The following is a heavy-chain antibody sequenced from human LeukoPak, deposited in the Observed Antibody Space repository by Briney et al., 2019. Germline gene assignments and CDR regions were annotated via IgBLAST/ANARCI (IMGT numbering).Heavy chain of an antibody. D-gene: IGHD2/OR15-2a*01. Sequence: GGSLRLSCTASGFIVTNNCINWVRQAPGKGLEWVSLVYSGGSTYYADSVKGRFTISRDNSKNMVYLQMNSLRAEDTAMYYCARDPPAVLIDTYGWGQGTLVTVSS. CDR1: GFIVTNNC. J-gene: IGHJ4*02. CDR3: ARDPPAVLIDTYG. CDR2: VYSGGST. V-gene: IGHV3-66*01.